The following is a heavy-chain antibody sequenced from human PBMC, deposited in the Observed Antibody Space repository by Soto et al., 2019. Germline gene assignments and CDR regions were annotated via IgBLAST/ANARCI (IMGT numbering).Heavy chain of an antibody. CDR3: ASNYYDSSGYPIPFEY. Sequence: SETLSLTCTVSGGSISSGGYYWTWIRQHPGKGLEWIGYIYYSGTTYYNPSLKSRLTISVDTSKNQFSLKLSSVTAADTAVYYCASNYYDSSGYPIPFEYWGQGTLVTVSS. V-gene: IGHV4-31*03. CDR1: GGSISSGGYY. J-gene: IGHJ4*02. CDR2: IYYSGTT. D-gene: IGHD3-22*01.